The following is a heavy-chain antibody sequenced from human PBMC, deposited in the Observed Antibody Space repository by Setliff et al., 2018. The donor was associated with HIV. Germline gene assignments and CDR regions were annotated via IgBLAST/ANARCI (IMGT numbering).Heavy chain of an antibody. J-gene: IGHJ4*02. Sequence: GGSLRLSCVASGITVSGIYMTWVRQAPGKGLEWVAVMSYDGNNKYYADSVKGRFTISRDNSKNTLFLQMNSLRPEDTAVYYCARSRAAGFDYWGQGTLVTVSS. CDR3: ARSRAAGFDY. CDR1: GITVSGIY. D-gene: IGHD6-13*01. V-gene: IGHV3-30*01. CDR2: MSYDGNNK.